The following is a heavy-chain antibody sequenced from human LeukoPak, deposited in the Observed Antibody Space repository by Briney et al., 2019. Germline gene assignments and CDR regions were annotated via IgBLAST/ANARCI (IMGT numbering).Heavy chain of an antibody. J-gene: IGHJ4*02. D-gene: IGHD3-10*01. CDR1: GFTFSSYS. CDR2: ISSSSSYI. V-gene: IGHV3-21*01. CDR3: ADLEGSGSYYTEGY. Sequence: GGSLRLSCAASGFTFSSYSMNWVRQAPGKGLEWVSSISSSSSYIYYADSVKGRFTISRDNAKNSLYLQMNSLRAEDTAVYYCADLEGSGSYYTEGYWGQGTLVTVSS.